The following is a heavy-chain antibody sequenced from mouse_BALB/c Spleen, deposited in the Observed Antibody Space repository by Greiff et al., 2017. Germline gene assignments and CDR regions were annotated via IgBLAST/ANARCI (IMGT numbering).Heavy chain of an antibody. CDR1: GFTFSSFG. V-gene: IGHV5-17*02. D-gene: IGHD2-1*01. J-gene: IGHJ4*01. CDR2: ISSGSSTI. CDR3: ARSRIYYGNYGDAMDY. Sequence: EVQVVESGGGLVQPGGSRKLSCAASGFTFSSFGMHWVRQAPEKGLEWVAYISSGSSTIYYADTVKGRFTISRDNPKNTLFLQMTSLRSEDTAMYYCARSRIYYGNYGDAMDYWGQGTSVTVSS.